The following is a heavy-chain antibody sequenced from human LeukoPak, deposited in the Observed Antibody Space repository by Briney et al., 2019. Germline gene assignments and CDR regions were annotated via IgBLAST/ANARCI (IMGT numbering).Heavy chain of an antibody. CDR1: GFIFNTNG. Sequence: GGSLRLSCAISGFIFNTNGMNWVRQTPGKGLEWLATIAGGGENTYYADSVKGRFAISRDNSKNTLFLHMNSLRVEDTAVYYCARGVYWSFDYWGQGTPVTVSS. CDR2: IAGGGENT. J-gene: IGHJ4*02. D-gene: IGHD1-1*01. CDR3: ARGVYWSFDY. V-gene: IGHV3-23*01.